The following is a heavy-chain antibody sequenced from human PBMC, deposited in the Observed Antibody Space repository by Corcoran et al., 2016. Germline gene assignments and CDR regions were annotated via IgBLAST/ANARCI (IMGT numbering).Heavy chain of an antibody. J-gene: IGHJ5*02. V-gene: IGHV4-59*01. D-gene: IGHD1-26*01. CDR1: GGSISSYY. CDR3: ATTSGSFVFDP. Sequence: QVQLQESGPGLVKPSETLSLTCNVSGGSISSYYWSWIRQPPGKGLEWIGYIFYSGSTNYNPSLKSRVTISVDTSKNQFSLKLSSVTAADTAVYYCATTSGSFVFDPWGQGTMVTVSS. CDR2: IFYSGST.